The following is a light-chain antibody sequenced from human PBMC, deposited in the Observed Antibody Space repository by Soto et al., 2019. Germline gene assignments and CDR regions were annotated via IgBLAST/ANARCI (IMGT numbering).Light chain of an antibody. Sequence: EVVLTQSPGTMSLSPGDRATLACRASQSVSGSDLALYQQKPGQAPRLLISGMSNRDTGTPDRFSGSGSGTDFTLTISSLEPEDVAVFYCHQYSISPPTFGPGTKVEI. CDR2: GMS. CDR3: HQYSISPPT. J-gene: IGKJ1*01. CDR1: QSVSGSD. V-gene: IGKV3-20*01.